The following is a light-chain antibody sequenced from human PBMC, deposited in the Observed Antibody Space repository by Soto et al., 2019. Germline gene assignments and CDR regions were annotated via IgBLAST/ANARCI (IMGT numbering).Light chain of an antibody. Sequence: DIQMTQSPSSLSASVGDRVAITFQASQDISNYLNWYQQKPGKAPKLLIYDASSLESGVPSRFSGSGSGTEFTLTISSLQPDDFATYYCQQYNSYSRTFGQGTKVGIK. J-gene: IGKJ1*01. CDR1: QDISNY. V-gene: IGKV1-5*01. CDR3: QQYNSYSRT. CDR2: DAS.